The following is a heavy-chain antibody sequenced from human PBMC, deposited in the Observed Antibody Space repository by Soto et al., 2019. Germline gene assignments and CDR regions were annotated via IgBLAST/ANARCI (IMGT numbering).Heavy chain of an antibody. CDR1: GFAVSSKY. CDR2: LYGGGTT. J-gene: IGHJ4*02. Sequence: EVQLVESGGGLIQPGGSLRLSCAASGFAVSSKYMTWVRQAPGKGLEWVPVLYGGGTTYYADSVKGRFTISRDTSKNTLYLQMNSLRAEDTAVYYCVQTTGWPGFDFWGQGTLVTVSS. V-gene: IGHV3-53*01. D-gene: IGHD6-19*01. CDR3: VQTTGWPGFDF.